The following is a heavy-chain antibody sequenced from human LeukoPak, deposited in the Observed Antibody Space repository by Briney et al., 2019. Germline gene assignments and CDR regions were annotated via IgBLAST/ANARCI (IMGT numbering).Heavy chain of an antibody. V-gene: IGHV3-30*18. CDR2: ISYDGSNK. CDR3: AKVSVAVAGTYYYYYGMDV. Sequence: PGGSLRLSCAASGFTFSSYGMHWVRQAPGKGLEWVAVISYDGSNKYYADSVKGRFTISRDNSKNTLYLQMNSLRAEDTAVYYCAKVSVAVAGTYYYYYGMDVWGQGTTVTVSS. CDR1: GFTFSSYG. J-gene: IGHJ6*02. D-gene: IGHD6-19*01.